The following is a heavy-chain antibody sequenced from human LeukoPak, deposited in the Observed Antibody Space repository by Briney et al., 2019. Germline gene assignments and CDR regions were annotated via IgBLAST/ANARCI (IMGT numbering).Heavy chain of an antibody. Sequence: SETLSLTCTVSGGSISSYCWSWIRQPAGKGLEWIGRIYTSGSTNYNPSLKSRVTMSVDTSKNQFSLKLSSVTAADTAVYYCARLPYSSGFVFDYWGQGTLVTVSS. CDR1: GGSISSYC. V-gene: IGHV4-4*07. D-gene: IGHD6-19*01. CDR3: ARLPYSSGFVFDY. CDR2: IYTSGST. J-gene: IGHJ4*02.